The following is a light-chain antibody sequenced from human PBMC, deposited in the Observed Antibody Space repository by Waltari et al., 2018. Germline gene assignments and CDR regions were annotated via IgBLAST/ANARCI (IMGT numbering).Light chain of an antibody. CDR2: AAS. CDR1: QSISSY. V-gene: IGKV1-39*01. J-gene: IGKJ1*01. Sequence: DIQMTQSPSSLSASVGDRVTLTCRASQSISSYLNWYQQKPGKAPKLLIYAASSLQSGVPSRFSGSGSGTDFTLTISSLQPEDFATYYCQQSYSTLTTFGQGTKVEIK. CDR3: QQSYSTLTT.